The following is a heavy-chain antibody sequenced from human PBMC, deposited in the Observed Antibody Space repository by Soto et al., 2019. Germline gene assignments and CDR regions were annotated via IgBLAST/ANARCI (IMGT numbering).Heavy chain of an antibody. CDR2: ISAYNGNT. D-gene: IGHD3-3*01. V-gene: IGHV1-18*01. CDR3: ARTLNEWLLGLE. J-gene: IGHJ4*02. Sequence: QVKLVQSGGEVKKPGASVKISCKASGYTFSSYGISWVRKAPGQGLEWMGWISAYNGNTNYAQKFQGRVTMTTDTSTSTAYMELRRLRSDDTAMYYCARTLNEWLLGLEWGQGTLVTVSS. CDR1: GYTFSSYG.